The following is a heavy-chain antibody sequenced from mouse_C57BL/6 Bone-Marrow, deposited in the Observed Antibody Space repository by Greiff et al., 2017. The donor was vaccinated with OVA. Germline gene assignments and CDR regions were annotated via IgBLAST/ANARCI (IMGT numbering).Heavy chain of an antibody. J-gene: IGHJ2*01. CDR3: ARGGSSTVDRY. Sequence: VQLQQPGAELVRPGASVKLSCKASGYTFTSYGISWVKQRPGQGLEWIGEIYPSSGNTYYNEKFKGKATLTADTYSSTAYMELSSLTSEDSAVYFCARGGSSTVDRYGGQGTTLTVSA. CDR1: GYTFTSYG. CDR2: IYPSSGNT. V-gene: IGHV1-81*01. D-gene: IGHD1-1*01.